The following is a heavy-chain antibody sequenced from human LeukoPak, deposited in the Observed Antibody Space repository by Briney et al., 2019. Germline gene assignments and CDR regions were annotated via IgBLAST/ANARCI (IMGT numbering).Heavy chain of an antibody. CDR2: IGYDGSNK. Sequence: GGSLRLSCAASGFTFSDYYMSWIRQAPGKGLEWVAVIGYDGSNKYYADSVKGRFTISRDNSKNTLYLQMNSLRAEDTAVYYCARGRRDGIDYWGQGTLVTVSS. D-gene: IGHD5-24*01. J-gene: IGHJ4*02. CDR3: ARGRRDGIDY. CDR1: GFTFSDYY. V-gene: IGHV3-33*08.